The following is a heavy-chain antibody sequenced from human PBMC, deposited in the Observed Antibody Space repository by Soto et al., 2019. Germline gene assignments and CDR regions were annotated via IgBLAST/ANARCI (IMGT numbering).Heavy chain of an antibody. D-gene: IGHD3-10*01. V-gene: IGHV4-39*01. J-gene: IGHJ4*02. CDR2: IYYSGST. Sequence: SETLSLTCTVSGGSISSSSYYWGWIRQPPGKGLEWIGSIYYSGSTYYNPSLKSRVTISVDTSKNQFSLKLSSVTAADTAVYYCASLYYYGSGSFFGPKFDYWGQGTLVTVSS. CDR3: ASLYYYGSGSFFGPKFDY. CDR1: GGSISSSSYY.